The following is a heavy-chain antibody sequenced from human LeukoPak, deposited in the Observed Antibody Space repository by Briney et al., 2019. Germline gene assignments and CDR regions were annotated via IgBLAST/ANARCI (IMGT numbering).Heavy chain of an antibody. CDR2: IYSGGST. CDR3: AKKTESTGEAFDY. J-gene: IGHJ4*02. Sequence: GGSLRLSCAASGFTVSSNYMSWVRQAPGKGLEWVSVIYSGGSTYYADSVKGRFTISRDNSKNTLYLQMNSLRAEDTAVYYCAKKTESTGEAFDYWGQGTQVTVSS. V-gene: IGHV3-53*01. CDR1: GFTVSSNY. D-gene: IGHD7-27*01.